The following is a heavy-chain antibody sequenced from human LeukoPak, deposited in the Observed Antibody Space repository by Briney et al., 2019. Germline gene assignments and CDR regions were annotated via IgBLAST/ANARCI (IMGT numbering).Heavy chain of an antibody. D-gene: IGHD3-3*02. V-gene: IGHV3-23*01. J-gene: IGHJ4*02. CDR1: GFTFRSYA. CDR2: ISGRSADI. Sequence: HPGGSLRLSCAASGFTFRSYAMNWVRQAPGKGLEWVSSISGRSADIYYADSVKGRFTISRDNSKNTLYLQMNSLRAEDTAVYYCAKGLASRYHTKPFDYWGQGTLVTVSS. CDR3: AKGLASRYHTKPFDY.